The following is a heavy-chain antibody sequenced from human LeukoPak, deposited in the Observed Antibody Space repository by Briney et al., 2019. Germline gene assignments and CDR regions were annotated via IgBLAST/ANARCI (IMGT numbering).Heavy chain of an antibody. CDR3: ARENDNLPDY. V-gene: IGHV3-30*03. D-gene: IGHD1-1*01. CDR2: ISYDGSNK. CDR1: GFTFSSYG. J-gene: IGHJ4*02. Sequence: GGSLRLSCAASGFTFSSYGMHWVRQAPGKGLEWVAVISYDGSNKYYADSVKGRFTISRDNAKNSLYLQMNSLRAEDTAVYYCARENDNLPDYWGQGTLVTVSS.